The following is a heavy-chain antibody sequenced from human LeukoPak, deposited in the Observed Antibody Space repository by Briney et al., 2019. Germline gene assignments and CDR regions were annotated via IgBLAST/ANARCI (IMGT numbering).Heavy chain of an antibody. CDR1: GGSISSYY. CDR3: ARQTGTTPPGIYYFDY. V-gene: IGHV4-59*01. Sequence: SETLSLTCTVSGGSISSYYWSWIRQPPGKGLEWIGYIYYSGSTNYNPSLKSRVTISVDTSKNQFSLKLSSVTAADTAVYYCARQTGTTPPGIYYFDYWSQGTLVTVSS. CDR2: IYYSGST. D-gene: IGHD1-1*01. J-gene: IGHJ4*02.